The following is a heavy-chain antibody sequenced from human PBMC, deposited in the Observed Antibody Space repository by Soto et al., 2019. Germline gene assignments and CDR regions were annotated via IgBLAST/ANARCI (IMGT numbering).Heavy chain of an antibody. CDR2: ISDSGSNK. Sequence: GGSLRLSCTASGFTFSSHAMTWVRQAPGKGLEWVSGISDSGSNKYYADSVKGRFTISRDNANNTVYLQMNTLSAEDTAVYYCARFLGSASYYDYWGQGTLVTVSS. V-gene: IGHV3-23*01. J-gene: IGHJ4*02. CDR3: ARFLGSASYYDY. D-gene: IGHD3-10*01. CDR1: GFTFSSHA.